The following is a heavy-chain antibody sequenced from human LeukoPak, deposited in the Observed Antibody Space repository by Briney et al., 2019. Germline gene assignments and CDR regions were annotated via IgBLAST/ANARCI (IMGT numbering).Heavy chain of an antibody. Sequence: ASVKVSCKASGYTFTGYYMHWARQAPGQGLEWMGWINPNSGGTNYAQKFQGRVTMTRDTSISTAYMELSRLRSDDTAVYYCARGGPIVGATQRYDYWGQGTLVTVSS. CDR2: INPNSGGT. D-gene: IGHD1-26*01. V-gene: IGHV1-2*02. CDR3: ARGGPIVGATQRYDY. CDR1: GYTFTGYY. J-gene: IGHJ4*02.